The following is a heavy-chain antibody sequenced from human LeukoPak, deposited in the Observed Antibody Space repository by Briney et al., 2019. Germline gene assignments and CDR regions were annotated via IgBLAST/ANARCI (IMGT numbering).Heavy chain of an antibody. CDR2: IYYSGST. Sequence: SETLSLTCIVSGGSISRYYCSWIRQPPGKGLEWIGYIYYSGSTNYNPSLKSRLTISVDTSKNQFSLKLSSVTAADTAVYYCARETSQKGAHYMDVWGKGTTVTISS. CDR3: ARETSQKGAHYMDV. V-gene: IGHV4-59*01. D-gene: IGHD3-16*01. J-gene: IGHJ6*03. CDR1: GGSISRYY.